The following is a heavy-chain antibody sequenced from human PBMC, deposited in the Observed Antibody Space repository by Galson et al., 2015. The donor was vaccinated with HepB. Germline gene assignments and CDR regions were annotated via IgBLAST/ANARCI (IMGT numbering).Heavy chain of an antibody. Sequence: SLRLSCAVSALAFNSYGLHWVRQAPGKGLEWVAFTSYDGTHLAYTDSVRGRFTIFRDSSRNTLYLQMSSLRNEDTAIYYCASSSWTQLLWPLDFWGRGTLVTVSS. V-gene: IGHV3-30*04. CDR3: ASSSWTQLLWPLDF. J-gene: IGHJ4*02. CDR1: ALAFNSYG. D-gene: IGHD5-18*01. CDR2: TSYDGTHL.